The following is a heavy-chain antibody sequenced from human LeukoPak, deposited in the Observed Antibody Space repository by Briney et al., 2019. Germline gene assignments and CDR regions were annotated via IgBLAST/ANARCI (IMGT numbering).Heavy chain of an antibody. CDR1: GGSVSSGNYY. J-gene: IGHJ5*02. D-gene: IGHD3-3*01. V-gene: IGHV4-61*01. CDR2: IYYSGST. Sequence: PSETLSLTCTVSGGSVSSGNYYWSWIRQPPGKGLEWIGYIYYSGSTNYNPSLKSRVTMSVDTSKNQFSLKLTSVTAADTAVYCCARRSGYSPNWFDPWGQGTLVIVSS. CDR3: ARRSGYSPNWFDP.